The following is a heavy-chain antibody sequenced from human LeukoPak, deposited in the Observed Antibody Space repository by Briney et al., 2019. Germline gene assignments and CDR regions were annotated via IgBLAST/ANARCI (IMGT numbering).Heavy chain of an antibody. V-gene: IGHV3-23*01. CDR2: IGGTGTTT. CDR1: GFSFSIFA. CDR3: ARGRGGSGNYYFDY. D-gene: IGHD3-10*01. J-gene: IGHJ4*02. Sequence: GGSLRLSCAASGFSFSIFAINWVRQAPGKGLEWVSGIGGTGTTTYYADSVKSRFTISRGNSKNTVFLQLSSLSAEDTAVYYCARGRGGSGNYYFDYWGQGTLVIASS.